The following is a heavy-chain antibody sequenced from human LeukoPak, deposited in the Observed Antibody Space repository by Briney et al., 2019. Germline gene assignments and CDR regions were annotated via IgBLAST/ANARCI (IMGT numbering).Heavy chain of an antibody. D-gene: IGHD6-13*01. CDR2: INHSGST. J-gene: IGHJ4*02. V-gene: IGHV4-34*01. CDR3: ASGRPPLADLSIAAAGTLDY. Sequence: PSETLSLTCAVYGGSFSGYYWSWIRQPPGEGLEWIGEINHSGSTNYNPSLKSRVTISVDTSKNQFSLKLSSVTAADTAVYYCASGRPPLADLSIAAAGTLDYWGQGTLVTVSS. CDR1: GGSFSGYY.